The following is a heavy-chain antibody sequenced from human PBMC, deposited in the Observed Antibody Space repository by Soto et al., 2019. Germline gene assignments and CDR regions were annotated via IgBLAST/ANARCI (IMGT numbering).Heavy chain of an antibody. CDR3: ANGGFGEDYYFDY. D-gene: IGHD3-10*01. CDR2: ISSSSSYT. V-gene: IGHV3-11*05. Sequence: QVQLVESGGGLVQPGGSLRLSCAASGFTFSDYYMSWIRQAPGKGLEWVSYISSSSSYTNYADSVKGRFTISRDNGKNSLYLQMNSLRAEDTAVYYCANGGFGEDYYFDYWGQGTLVTVSS. CDR1: GFTFSDYY. J-gene: IGHJ4*02.